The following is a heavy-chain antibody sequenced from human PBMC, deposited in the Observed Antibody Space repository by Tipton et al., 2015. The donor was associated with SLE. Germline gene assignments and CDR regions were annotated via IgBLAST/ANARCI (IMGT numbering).Heavy chain of an antibody. CDR2: IYYSGRT. D-gene: IGHD4-17*01. J-gene: IGHJ4*02. CDR3: AREDGDKNYFDY. Sequence: TLSLTCTVSGGSISSGGYYWSWIRQHPGKGLEWIGYIYYSGRTYYNPSLKSRVTISVDTSKNQFSLKLSSVTAADTAVYYCAREDGDKNYFDYWVQGTLVTVSS. V-gene: IGHV4-31*03. CDR1: GGSISSGGYY.